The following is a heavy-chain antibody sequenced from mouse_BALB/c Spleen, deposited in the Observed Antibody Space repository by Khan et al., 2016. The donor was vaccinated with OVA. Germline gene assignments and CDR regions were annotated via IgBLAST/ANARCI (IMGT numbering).Heavy chain of an antibody. D-gene: IGHD1-1*02. CDR3: VRDYGGDFYY. CDR1: GYSITSDYA. CDR2: ISYSGNT. Sequence: EVQLQESGPGLVKPSQSLSLTCTVTGYSITSDYAWNWIRQFPGNKLEWMGLISYSGNTKYNPSLKSRFSITRDTSKNQFFLQLNSVTPEDTATYYWVRDYGGDFYYWGQGTSLTVSS. J-gene: IGHJ2*02. V-gene: IGHV3-2*02.